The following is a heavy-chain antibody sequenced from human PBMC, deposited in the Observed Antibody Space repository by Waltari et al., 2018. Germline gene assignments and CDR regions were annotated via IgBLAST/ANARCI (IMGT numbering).Heavy chain of an antibody. V-gene: IGHV3-74*01. CDR3: ARDHYYSKDV. CDR1: GSIFGTYG. J-gene: IGHJ6*04. CDR2: IDNGDGSGT. Sequence: EVRLVESGGGLVDPGGPLRLSCEASGSIFGTYGMHWVRQAQGTGLVWVSRIDNGDGSGTSYADSVKGRFTISRDNAKNTLYLQMNSLRAEDTGVYYCARDHYYSKDVWGTGTTVTVSS.